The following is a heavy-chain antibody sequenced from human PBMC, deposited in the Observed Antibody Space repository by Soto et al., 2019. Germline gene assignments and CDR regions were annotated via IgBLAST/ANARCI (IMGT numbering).Heavy chain of an antibody. V-gene: IGHV6-1*01. CDR3: ARDLGGYRAF. J-gene: IGHJ6*04. D-gene: IGHD6-25*01. Sequence: WIRQSPSRGLEWLGRTFYRSKWYNDYASSVKSRININPDTAKNHFSLQLNSVTPEDTAVYYWARDLGGYRAFWGKGTTVPVSS. CDR2: TFYRSKWYN.